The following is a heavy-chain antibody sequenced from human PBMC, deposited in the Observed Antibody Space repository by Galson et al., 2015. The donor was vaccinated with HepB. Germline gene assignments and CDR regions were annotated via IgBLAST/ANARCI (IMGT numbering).Heavy chain of an antibody. Sequence: SLRLSCAASGFTFSSYSMNWVRQAPGKGLEWVSSISSSSSYIYYADSVKGRFTISRDNAKNSLYLQMNSLRAEDTAVYYCAREHCSSTSCYSPRYYGMDVWGQGTTVTVSS. V-gene: IGHV3-21*01. D-gene: IGHD2-2*01. CDR3: AREHCSSTSCYSPRYYGMDV. CDR1: GFTFSSYS. CDR2: ISSSSSYI. J-gene: IGHJ6*02.